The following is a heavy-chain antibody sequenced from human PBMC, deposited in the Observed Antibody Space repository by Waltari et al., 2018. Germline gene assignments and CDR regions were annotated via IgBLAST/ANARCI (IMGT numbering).Heavy chain of an antibody. Sequence: QVQLPQSGAEVKKPGSSVKVSCKASGGTFGSYAISWVRQAPGQGLEWMGGFIPMFGRTNYPQNFQDRVKITADESTSIAYMELSGLRFDDTAVYFCARGGGRGGSFSFHMDVWGKGTTVTISS. J-gene: IGHJ6*03. CDR1: GGTFGSYA. D-gene: IGHD3-10*01. CDR2: FIPMFGRT. CDR3: ARGGGRGGSFSFHMDV. V-gene: IGHV1-69*12.